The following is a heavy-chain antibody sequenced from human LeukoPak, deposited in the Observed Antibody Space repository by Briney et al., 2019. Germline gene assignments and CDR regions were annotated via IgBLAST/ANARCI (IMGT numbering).Heavy chain of an antibody. V-gene: IGHV3-7*01. CDR2: IKEDGSDN. CDR3: ARENYYDSSGYYVGAFDI. CDR1: GFTFSNFW. Sequence: RGSLRLSCAASGFTFSNFWMSWVRQAPGKGLEWVANIKEDGSDNNYVDSVKGRFTISRDNAKNSLHLQINSLRAEDTAVYYCARENYYDSSGYYVGAFDIWGQGTTVTVSS. D-gene: IGHD3-22*01. J-gene: IGHJ3*02.